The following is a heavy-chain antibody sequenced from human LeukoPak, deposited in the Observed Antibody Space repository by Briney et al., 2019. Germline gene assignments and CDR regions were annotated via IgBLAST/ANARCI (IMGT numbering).Heavy chain of an antibody. D-gene: IGHD6-13*01. CDR1: GGSISSGSYF. CDR2: IYYSGST. CDR3: ARASAAAAPKAPILDY. V-gene: IGHV4-61*10. Sequence: PSETLSLTCTVSGGSISSGSYFWSWIRQPAGKGLEWIGYIYYSGSTNYNPSLKSRVTISVDTSKNQFSLKLSSVTAADTAVYYCARASAAAAPKAPILDYWGQGTLVTVSS. J-gene: IGHJ4*02.